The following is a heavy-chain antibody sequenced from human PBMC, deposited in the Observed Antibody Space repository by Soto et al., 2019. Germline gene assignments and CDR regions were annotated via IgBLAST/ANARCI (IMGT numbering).Heavy chain of an antibody. V-gene: IGHV4-30-4*01. Sequence: QVQLQESGPGLVKPSQTLSLTCTVSGGSISSGDYYWSWIRQPPGKGLEWIGYIYYSGSTYYNPSPKSRVTTTADTTKTLFSLKLSSVTAPDTAVYYCARASPVVTDVWGQVTTVTVSS. J-gene: IGHJ6*02. D-gene: IGHD5-18*01. CDR1: GGSISSGDYY. CDR3: ARASPVVTDV. CDR2: IYYSGST.